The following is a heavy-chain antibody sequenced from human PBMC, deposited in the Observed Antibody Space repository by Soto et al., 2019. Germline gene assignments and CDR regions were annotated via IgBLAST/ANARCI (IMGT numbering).Heavy chain of an antibody. Sequence: GGSLRLSCAASGFTFSSYSMNWVRQAPGKGLEWVSSISSSSYIYYADSVKGRFTISRDNAKNSLYLQMNSLRVEDTAVYYCARDQEVHDSRGHRIRAMDVWGQGTTVTVSS. D-gene: IGHD6-19*01. CDR2: ISSSSYI. CDR3: ARDQEVHDSRGHRIRAMDV. J-gene: IGHJ6*02. V-gene: IGHV3-21*01. CDR1: GFTFSSYS.